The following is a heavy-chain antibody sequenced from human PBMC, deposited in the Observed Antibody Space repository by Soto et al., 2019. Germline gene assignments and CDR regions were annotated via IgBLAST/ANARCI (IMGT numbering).Heavy chain of an antibody. V-gene: IGHV3-23*01. CDR2: ISGSGGST. CDR3: ASERLAVLRSVLDY. CDR1: GFTFSSYA. D-gene: IGHD1-1*01. J-gene: IGHJ4*02. Sequence: GGSLRLSCAASGFTFSSYATSWVRQAPGKGLEWVSAISGSGGSTYYADSVKGRFTISRDNSKNTLYLQMNSLRAEDTAVYYCASERLAVLRSVLDYWGQGTLVTVSS.